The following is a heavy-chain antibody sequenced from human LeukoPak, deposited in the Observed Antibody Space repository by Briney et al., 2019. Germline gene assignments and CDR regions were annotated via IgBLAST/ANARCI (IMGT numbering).Heavy chain of an antibody. CDR2: IIPIFGTA. Sequence: GASVKVSCKASGGTFSSYAISWVRQAPGQGLEWMGGIIPIFGTANYAQKFQGRVTITADESTSTAYMELSSLRFEDTAVYYCARAPDNYGIDDYWGQGTLVTVSS. J-gene: IGHJ4*02. CDR1: GGTFSSYA. D-gene: IGHD5-18*01. V-gene: IGHV1-69*13. CDR3: ARAPDNYGIDDY.